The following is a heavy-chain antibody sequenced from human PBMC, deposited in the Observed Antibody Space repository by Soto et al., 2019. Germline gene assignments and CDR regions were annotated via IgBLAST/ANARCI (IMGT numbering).Heavy chain of an antibody. CDR1: GGSISSGAYY. Sequence: SETLSLTCTVSGGSISSGAYYWSWIRQPPGKGLEWIGYIYYSGSTYYNPSLKSRVTISVDTSKNQFSLKLSSVTAADTAVYYCARVLFPGDDYGMDVWGQGTTVTVSS. J-gene: IGHJ6*02. V-gene: IGHV4-30-4*01. CDR3: ARVLFPGDDYGMDV. CDR2: IYYSGST. D-gene: IGHD1-1*01.